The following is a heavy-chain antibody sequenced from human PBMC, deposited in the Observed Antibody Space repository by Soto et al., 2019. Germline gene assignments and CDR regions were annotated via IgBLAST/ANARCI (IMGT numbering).Heavy chain of an antibody. CDR2: ISYDGSNK. V-gene: IGHV3-30*18. CDR3: AKDTGSYHWFDP. Sequence: GVLRLSCAASGFTFSSYGMHWVRQAPGKGLEWVAVISYDGSNKYYADSVKGRFTISRDNSKNTLYLQMNSLRAEDTAVYYCAKDTGSYHWFDPWGQGTLVTVSS. J-gene: IGHJ5*02. CDR1: GFTFSSYG. D-gene: IGHD3-10*01.